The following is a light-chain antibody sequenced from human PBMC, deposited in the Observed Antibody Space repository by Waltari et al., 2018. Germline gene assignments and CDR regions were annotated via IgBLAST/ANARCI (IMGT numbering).Light chain of an antibody. CDR3: QQYHNWPYT. CDR2: AAS. Sequence: EIVMTQSPATLSVSLGERATLSCRASQSISSDLAWYQQKPGQGPRLLIYAASTRATGIPARFSGGGSGTEFTLTISSLQSEDFAVYYCQQYHNWPYTFGQGAKLEIK. CDR1: QSISSD. V-gene: IGKV3-15*01. J-gene: IGKJ2*01.